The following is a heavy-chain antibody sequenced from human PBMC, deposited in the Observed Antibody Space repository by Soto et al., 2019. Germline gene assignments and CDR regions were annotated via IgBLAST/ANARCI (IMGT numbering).Heavy chain of an antibody. CDR1: GFSVTNSY. J-gene: IGHJ6*02. V-gene: IGHV3-53*01. CDR3: ARDWSKFSYNYPYYYAMDA. D-gene: IGHD5-18*01. CDR2: LYSSGTT. Sequence: GGSLRLSCTVSGFSVTNSYINWVRQAPGKGLEWVSILYSSGTTYYADSVRGRFTVSRDDSKNTLFLHMNSLRADDTAVYYCARDWSKFSYNYPYYYAMDAWGQGTTVTVSS.